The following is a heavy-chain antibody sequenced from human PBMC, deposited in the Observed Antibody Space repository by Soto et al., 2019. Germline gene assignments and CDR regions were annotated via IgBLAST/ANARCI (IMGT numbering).Heavy chain of an antibody. CDR3: AKGRAMDV. J-gene: IGHJ6*02. CDR1: GITFNSYG. V-gene: IGHV3-23*01. CDR2: ITGSGGGR. Sequence: PGGSLRLSCVVSGITFNSYGFSWVRQAPGKGLEWVSTITGSGGGRYFADSVKGRFTISRDNSKNTLFLQMNSLRVEDTAIYYCAKGRAMDVWGRGTTVIVSS. D-gene: IGHD3-10*01.